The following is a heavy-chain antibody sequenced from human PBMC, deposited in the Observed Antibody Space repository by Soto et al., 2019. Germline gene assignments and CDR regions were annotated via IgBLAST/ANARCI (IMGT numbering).Heavy chain of an antibody. CDR1: GGSISSYY. J-gene: IGHJ6*03. CDR2: IYYSGST. D-gene: IGHD3-10*01. CDR3: ARGDGSGYYYMDV. Sequence: PSETLSLTCTVSGGSISSYYWSWIRQPPGKGLEWIGYIYYSGSTNYNPSLKSRVTISVDTSKNQFSLKLSSVTAADTAVYYCARGDGSGYYYMDVWGKGTTVTVSS. V-gene: IGHV4-59*01.